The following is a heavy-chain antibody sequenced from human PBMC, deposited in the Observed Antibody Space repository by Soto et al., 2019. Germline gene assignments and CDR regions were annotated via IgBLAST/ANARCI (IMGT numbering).Heavy chain of an antibody. J-gene: IGHJ3*02. Sequence: QVQLVQSGAEVKKPGSSVKVSCKASGGTFSSYTISWVRQAPGQGLEWMGRIIPILGIANYAQKFQGRVTSTADKSTSTAYMELGSLRSEDTAVYYCAQDCEGDIVVVPAAIGGKVLGAFDIWGQGTMVTVSS. CDR1: GGTFSSYT. CDR3: AQDCEGDIVVVPAAIGGKVLGAFDI. D-gene: IGHD2-2*02. CDR2: IIPILGIA. V-gene: IGHV1-69*02.